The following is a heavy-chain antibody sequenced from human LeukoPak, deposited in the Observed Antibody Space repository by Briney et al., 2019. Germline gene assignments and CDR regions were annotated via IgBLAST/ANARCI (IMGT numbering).Heavy chain of an antibody. CDR3: AKDRSYGQHYMDV. J-gene: IGHJ6*03. CDR2: ISYDGSNK. D-gene: IGHD5-18*01. CDR1: GFTFSSYG. V-gene: IGHV3-30*19. Sequence: GGSLRLSCAASGFTFSSYGMHWVRQAPGKGLEWVAVISYDGSNKYYADSVKGRFTISRDNSKNTLYLQMNSLRAEDTAVYYCAKDRSYGQHYMDVWGKGTTVTISS.